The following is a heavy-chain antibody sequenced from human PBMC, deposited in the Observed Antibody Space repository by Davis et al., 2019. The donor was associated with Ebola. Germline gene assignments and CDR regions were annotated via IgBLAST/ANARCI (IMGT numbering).Heavy chain of an antibody. CDR3: ARDYPDDSKGYYYMDV. CDR2: ISGSGGST. Sequence: PGGSLRLSCAASGFTFSSYAMSWVRQAPGKGLEWVSAISGSGGSTYYADSVKGRFTISRDNSKNTLYLQMNSLRAEDTAVYYCARDYPDDSKGYYYMDVWGKGTTVTVSS. D-gene: IGHD1-1*01. J-gene: IGHJ6*03. V-gene: IGHV3-23*01. CDR1: GFTFSSYA.